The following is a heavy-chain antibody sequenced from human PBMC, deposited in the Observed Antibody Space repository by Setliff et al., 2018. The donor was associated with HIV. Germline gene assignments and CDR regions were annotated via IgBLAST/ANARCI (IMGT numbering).Heavy chain of an antibody. D-gene: IGHD3-10*01. Sequence: GASVMVSCKASGFTFNHYALSWVRQAPGQRPEWMGGTIPMSDIPNYAQNFQGRVTITADHSTTTTYMELSSLSSEDTAVYYCATRPPGVHGFSIWGQGTMVTVSS. CDR2: TIPMSDIP. V-gene: IGHV1-69*10. CDR1: GFTFNHYA. CDR3: ATRPPGVHGFSI. J-gene: IGHJ3*02.